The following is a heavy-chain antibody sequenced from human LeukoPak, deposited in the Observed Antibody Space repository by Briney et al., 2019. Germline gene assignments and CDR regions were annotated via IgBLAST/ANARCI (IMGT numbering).Heavy chain of an antibody. Sequence: PGGSLRLSCAASGLTVSSNSMSWVRQAPGKGLEWVSFIYSGGSTYYADSVKGRFTISRDNSKNTLYLQMNSLRADDTAVYYCAELGITMIGGVWGKGTTVTISS. J-gene: IGHJ6*04. CDR2: IYSGGST. CDR3: AELGITMIGGV. CDR1: GLTVSSNS. D-gene: IGHD3-10*02. V-gene: IGHV3-53*01.